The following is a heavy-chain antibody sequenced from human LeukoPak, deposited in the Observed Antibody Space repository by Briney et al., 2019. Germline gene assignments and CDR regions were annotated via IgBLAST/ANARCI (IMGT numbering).Heavy chain of an antibody. J-gene: IGHJ6*02. D-gene: IGHD3-3*01. CDR3: AREVHDFWSGYGMDV. Sequence: GGSLRLSCAASGFTFSSYWMSWVRQAPGKGLEWVANIKQDGSEKYYVDSVKGRFTISRDNAKNSLYLQMNSLRVEDTAVYYCAREVHDFWSGYGMDVWGQGTTVTVSS. CDR1: GFTFSSYW. CDR2: IKQDGSEK. V-gene: IGHV3-7*01.